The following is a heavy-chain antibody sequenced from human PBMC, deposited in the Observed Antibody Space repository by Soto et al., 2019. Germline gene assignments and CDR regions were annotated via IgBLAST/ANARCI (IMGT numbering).Heavy chain of an antibody. CDR2: IIPILGIA. D-gene: IGHD3-10*01. CDR3: ARTMVRGVIILDY. CDR1: GGTFSRYT. Sequence: SVKVSCKASGGTFSRYTIRWVRQAPGQGLEWMGRIIPILGIANYAQKFQGRVTITADKSTSTAYMELSSLRSEDTAVYYCARTMVRGVIILDYWGQGTLVTVSS. J-gene: IGHJ4*02. V-gene: IGHV1-69*02.